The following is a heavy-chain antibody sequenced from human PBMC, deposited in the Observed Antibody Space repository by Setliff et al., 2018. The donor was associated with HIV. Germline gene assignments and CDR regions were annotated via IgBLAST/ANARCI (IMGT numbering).Heavy chain of an antibody. CDR3: ARRYGFDSSGLENDAFDI. Sequence: GESLKISCKASGYSFANYWVGWVRQMPGKGLEWMGLIYPGDSEARYNPSFQGQVSISADKSINTAYLQWSSLKASDTAMYYCARRYGFDSSGLENDAFDIWGQGTLVTVSS. J-gene: IGHJ3*02. V-gene: IGHV5-51*01. CDR1: GYSFANYW. CDR2: IYPGDSEA. D-gene: IGHD3-22*01.